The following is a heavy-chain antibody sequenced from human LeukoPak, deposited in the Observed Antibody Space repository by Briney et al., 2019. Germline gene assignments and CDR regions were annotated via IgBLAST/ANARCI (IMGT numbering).Heavy chain of an antibody. CDR2: INSDGSST. V-gene: IGHV3-74*01. D-gene: IGHD2-2*01. Sequence: PGGSLRLSCAASGFTFSSYWMHWVRQAPGKGLVWVSRINSDGSSTSYADSVKGRFTISRDNAKNTLYLQMNSLRAEDTAVYYCARVGCSGTNCYDGVGRAAWFDPWGQGTLVTVSS. J-gene: IGHJ5*02. CDR3: ARVGCSGTNCYDGVGRAAWFDP. CDR1: GFTFSSYW.